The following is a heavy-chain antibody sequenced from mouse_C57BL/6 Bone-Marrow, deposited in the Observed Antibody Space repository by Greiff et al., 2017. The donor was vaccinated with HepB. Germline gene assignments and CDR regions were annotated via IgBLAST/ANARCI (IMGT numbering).Heavy chain of an antibody. V-gene: IGHV5-4*01. Sequence: EVQVVESGGGLVKPGGSLKLSCAASGFTFSSYAMSWVRQTPEKRLEWVATISAGGSYTYYPDNVKGRFTFSRDKAKNNLYLQMSHLKSEDTAMYFCARDPGYVSSYDCFDYWGPGTTRTVSS. D-gene: IGHD1-1*01. J-gene: IGHJ2*01. CDR1: GFTFSSYA. CDR3: ARDPGYVSSYDCFDY. CDR2: ISAGGSYT.